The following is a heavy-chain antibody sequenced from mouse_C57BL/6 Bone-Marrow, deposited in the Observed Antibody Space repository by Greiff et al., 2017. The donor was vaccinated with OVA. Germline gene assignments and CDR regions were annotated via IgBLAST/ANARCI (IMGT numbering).Heavy chain of an antibody. CDR1: GYTFTSYW. CDR2: IFPGSGST. CDR3: ARMKEDY. Sequence: QVQLQQPGAELVKPGASVKMSCKASGYTFTSYWITRVKQRPGPGLEWIGDIFPGSGSTNYNEKFKSKATLTVDTSSSTAYMQLSSLTSEGAAVYYCARMKEDYWGQGTTLTVAS. V-gene: IGHV1-55*01. J-gene: IGHJ2*01.